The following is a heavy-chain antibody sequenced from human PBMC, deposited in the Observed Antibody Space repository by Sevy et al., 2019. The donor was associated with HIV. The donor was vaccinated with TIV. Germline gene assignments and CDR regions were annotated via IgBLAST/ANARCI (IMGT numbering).Heavy chain of an antibody. Sequence: GGSLRLSCAASGFTFSSYAMHWVRQAPGKGLEWVAVISYDGCNKYYADSVKGRFTISRDNSKNTLYLQMNSLRAEDTAVYYCAREREGAFDIWGQGTMVTVSS. CDR3: AREREGAFDI. J-gene: IGHJ3*02. CDR2: ISYDGCNK. D-gene: IGHD1-26*01. CDR1: GFTFSSYA. V-gene: IGHV3-30-3*01.